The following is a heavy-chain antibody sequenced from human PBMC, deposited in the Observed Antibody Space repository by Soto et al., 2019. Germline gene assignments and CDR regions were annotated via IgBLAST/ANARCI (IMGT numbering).Heavy chain of an antibody. V-gene: IGHV3-30*03. Sequence: GGSLRLSCAASGFTFSSYGMHWVRQAPGKGLEWVAVISYDGSNKYYADSVKGRFTISRDNSKNTLYLQMNSLRAEDTAVYYCRTLIVPKDYYFDYWGQGTLVTVSS. CDR1: GFTFSSYG. CDR2: ISYDGSNK. D-gene: IGHD6-6*01. J-gene: IGHJ4*02. CDR3: RTLIVPKDYYFDY.